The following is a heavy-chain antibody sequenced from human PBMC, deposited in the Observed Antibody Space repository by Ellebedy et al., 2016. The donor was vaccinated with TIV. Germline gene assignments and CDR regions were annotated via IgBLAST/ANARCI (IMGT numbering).Heavy chain of an antibody. CDR2: IYSGGNT. CDR3: ARDRSMDV. CDR1: GFIVSSNF. J-gene: IGHJ6*02. V-gene: IGHV3-53*01. Sequence: GGSLRLSCAASGFIVSSNFMSWVRQAPGKGPEWVSVIYSGGNTYYADSVKGRFTISRDNSKNTLYLQMNSLRAEDTAVYYCARDRSMDVWGQGTTVTVSS.